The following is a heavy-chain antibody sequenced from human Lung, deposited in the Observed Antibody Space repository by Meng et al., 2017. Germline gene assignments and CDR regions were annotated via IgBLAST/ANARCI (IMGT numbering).Heavy chain of an antibody. D-gene: IGHD6-13*01. Sequence: QEQLVQCWPGVKKPGASVKLSCKPSGYTFAAYWIHWLRQAPGQGLEWMGRIDPNNDHTQYAQNFQGRVTMTSDTSISTVYMELNGLRSDDTAVYYCARDEDISAAGKLFGDYWGQGTLVTVSS. CDR1: GYTFAAYW. V-gene: IGHV1-2*06. CDR2: IDPNNDHT. J-gene: IGHJ4*02. CDR3: ARDEDISAAGKLFGDY.